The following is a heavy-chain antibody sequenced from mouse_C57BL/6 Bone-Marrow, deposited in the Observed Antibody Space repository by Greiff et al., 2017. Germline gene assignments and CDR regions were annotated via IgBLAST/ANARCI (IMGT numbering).Heavy chain of an antibody. V-gene: IGHV5-6*01. CDR2: ISSGGSYT. J-gene: IGHJ4*01. CDR3: ASSWDY. Sequence: EVQLVESGGDLVKPGGSLKLSCAASGFTFSSYGMSWVRQTPDKRLEWVATISSGGSYTYYPDSVKGRFTISRDNANNTLYLQMSSLKSEDTAMYYCASSWDYWGQGTSVTVSS. CDR1: GFTFSSYG.